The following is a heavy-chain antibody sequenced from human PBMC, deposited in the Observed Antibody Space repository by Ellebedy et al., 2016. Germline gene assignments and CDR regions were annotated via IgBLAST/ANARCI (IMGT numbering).Heavy chain of an antibody. V-gene: IGHV3-48*04. J-gene: IGHJ6*02. CDR2: ISSSSSTI. CDR3: AREGGSYLNYYYGMDV. CDR1: GFTFSSYS. Sequence: GGSLRLSCAASGFTFSSYSMNWVRQAPGKGLEWVSYISSSSSTIYYADSVKGRFTISKDNAKNSLYLQMNSLRAEGTAVYYCAREGGSYLNYYYGMDVWGQGTTVTVSS. D-gene: IGHD1-26*01.